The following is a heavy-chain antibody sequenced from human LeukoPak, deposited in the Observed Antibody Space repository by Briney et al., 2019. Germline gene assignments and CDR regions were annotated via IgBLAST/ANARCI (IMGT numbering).Heavy chain of an antibody. J-gene: IGHJ6*03. Sequence: PETLSLTCTVSGYSISSGYYWAWIRQPPGKGLEWIGSIFHTGSTYHNPSLKSRVTISVDTSKNQFSLKLSYVTAADTAVYYCARRIPLKRGYYGSGSRNDMDVWGKGTTVTISS. CDR1: GYSISSGYY. CDR3: ARRIPLKRGYYGSGSRNDMDV. V-gene: IGHV4-38-2*02. D-gene: IGHD3-10*01. CDR2: IFHTGST.